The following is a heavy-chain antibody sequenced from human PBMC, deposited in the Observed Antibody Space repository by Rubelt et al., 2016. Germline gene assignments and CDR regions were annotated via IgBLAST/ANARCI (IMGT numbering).Heavy chain of an antibody. J-gene: IGHJ3*02. CDR3: ARVAPQNYYDSSVGDAFDI. D-gene: IGHD3-22*01. Sequence: QVQLQQWGAGLLKPSETLSLTCAVYGGSFSGYWTWIRQPPGKGLEWIGEINHSGGTNYDPSLKSRVTISLDTSKNQFSPNSNCVNAADTAVYYCARVAPQNYYDSSVGDAFDIWGQGTMVTVSS. CDR2: INHSGGT. CDR1: GGSFSGY. V-gene: IGHV4-34*02.